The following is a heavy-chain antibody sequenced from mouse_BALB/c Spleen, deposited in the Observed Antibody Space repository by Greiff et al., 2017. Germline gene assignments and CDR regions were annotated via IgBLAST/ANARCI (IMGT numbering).Heavy chain of an antibody. CDR1: GFTFSSYG. D-gene: IGHD2-4*01. V-gene: IGHV5-6*01. CDR3: TRLGDYGPMDY. Sequence: EVKLQESGGDLVKPGGSLKLSCAASGFTFSSYGMSWVRQTPDKRLEWVATISSGGSYTYYPDSVKGRFTISRDNAKNTLYLQMSSLKAEDTAMYYCTRLGDYGPMDYWGQGTSVTVSS. CDR2: ISSGGSYT. J-gene: IGHJ4*01.